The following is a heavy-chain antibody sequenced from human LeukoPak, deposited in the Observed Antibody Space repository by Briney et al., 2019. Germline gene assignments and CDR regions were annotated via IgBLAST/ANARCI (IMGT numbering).Heavy chain of an antibody. CDR1: GFTFKNYA. D-gene: IGHD1-26*01. Sequence: GGSLRLSCAASGFTFKNYAMNWVRQSPGQGLEWVSTISGDAVTSWYADSVKGRFTVSRDNSKNIVFLQMNNLRAEDTAVYYCVRDQDEDRGSTTFDRWGQGTLVTVS. CDR2: ISGDAVTS. J-gene: IGHJ4*02. V-gene: IGHV3-23*01. CDR3: VRDQDEDRGSTTFDR.